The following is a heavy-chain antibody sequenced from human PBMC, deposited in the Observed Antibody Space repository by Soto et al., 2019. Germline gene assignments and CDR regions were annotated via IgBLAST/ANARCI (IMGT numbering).Heavy chain of an antibody. V-gene: IGHV4-39*01. CDR3: PGQTFTIAAASYGRSNWFDP. CDR2: IYFTVNT. D-gene: IGHD6-25*01. CDR1: GGSITSSSHF. Sequence: PSETLSLTCSASGGSITSSSHFCGWVRQPPGKGLEWIGTIYFTVNTYYTPSLKSRLTMSIDTSKNEFSLRLNSVTATDTAVYYCPGQTFTIAAASYGRSNWFDPWGPGTLVTVSS. J-gene: IGHJ5*02.